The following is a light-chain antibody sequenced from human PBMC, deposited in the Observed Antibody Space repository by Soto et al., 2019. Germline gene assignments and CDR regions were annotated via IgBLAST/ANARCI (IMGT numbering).Light chain of an antibody. J-gene: IGKJ5*01. V-gene: IGKV3-15*01. CDR1: QSVSGD. Sequence: EIVLTQSPATLSVSPGERATLSCRASQSVSGDLAWYHHKPGQAPRLLIYDASTRALDTPARGAGRGAGTEVTLTISSLQPEDFAVYFCQQYNNWPITFGQGTRLEIK. CDR2: DAS. CDR3: QQYNNWPIT.